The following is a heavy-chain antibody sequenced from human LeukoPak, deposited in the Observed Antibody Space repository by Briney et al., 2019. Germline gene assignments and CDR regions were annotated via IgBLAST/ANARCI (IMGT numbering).Heavy chain of an antibody. Sequence: SVKVSCKASGYTFTGYYMHWVRQAPGQGLEWMGGIIPIFGTANYAQKFQGRVTITADKSTSTAYMELSSLRSEDTAVYYCARREYDILTGYPPWGAFDIWGQGTMVTVSS. CDR1: GYTFTGYY. V-gene: IGHV1-69*06. CDR2: IIPIFGTA. J-gene: IGHJ3*02. CDR3: ARREYDILTGYPPWGAFDI. D-gene: IGHD3-9*01.